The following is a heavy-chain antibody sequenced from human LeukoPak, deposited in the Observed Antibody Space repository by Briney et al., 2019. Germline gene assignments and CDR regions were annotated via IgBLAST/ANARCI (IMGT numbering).Heavy chain of an antibody. V-gene: IGHV3-74*01. Sequence: GGSLRLSCAASGFTFSSYWMHWVRQAPGKGLVWVSHISSDGSTTSYADSVKGRFTISRDNAKNTLYLQMTSLRAEATAVYYCARGIAIIPAGVNGYWGQGTLVTVSS. CDR1: GFTFSSYW. CDR2: ISSDGSTT. CDR3: ARGIAIIPAGVNGY. J-gene: IGHJ4*02. D-gene: IGHD2-2*01.